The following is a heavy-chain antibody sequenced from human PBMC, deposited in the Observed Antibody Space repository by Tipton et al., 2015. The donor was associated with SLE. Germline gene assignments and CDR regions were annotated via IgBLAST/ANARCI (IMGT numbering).Heavy chain of an antibody. J-gene: IGHJ4*02. V-gene: IGHV3-74*01. CDR2: ISGDGSST. Sequence: SLRLSCAGSGVSFRSYWMHWVRQAPGKGLVWVSRISGDGSSTSYADSVKGRFTISRDNAKNTLYLQMNSLRAEDTAVYYCVPIYSDGSTYYFPFDYWGQGTLVTVSS. D-gene: IGHD3-22*01. CDR3: VPIYSDGSTYYFPFDY. CDR1: GVSFRSYW.